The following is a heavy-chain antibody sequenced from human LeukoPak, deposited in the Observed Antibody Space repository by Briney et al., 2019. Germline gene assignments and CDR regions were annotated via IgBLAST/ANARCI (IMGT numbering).Heavy chain of an antibody. CDR3: ARAEGITIFGVVTLTYLDY. CDR1: GFTFSSYS. CDR2: ISSSSSYI. V-gene: IGHV3-21*01. D-gene: IGHD3-3*01. Sequence: GGSLRLSCAASGFTFSSYSMTWVRQAPGKGLEWVSSISSSSSYIYYADSVKGRFTISRDNAKNSLYLQMNSLRAEDTAVYYCARAEGITIFGVVTLTYLDYWGQGTLVTVSS. J-gene: IGHJ4*02.